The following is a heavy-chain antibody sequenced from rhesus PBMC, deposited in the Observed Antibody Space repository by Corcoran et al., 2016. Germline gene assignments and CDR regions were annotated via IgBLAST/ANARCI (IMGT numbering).Heavy chain of an antibody. D-gene: IGHD2-39*01. CDR2: IYSSTGNT. Sequence: QVQLKESGPGLVKPSETLSLTCAVSGGSISSGYGWGWIGQPPGKGLEWIVTIYSSTGNTYYDPSLKSRVTISKDTSKNQFSLKLSSVTAADTAVYYCARLAYVSLDRFDVWGPGVLVTVSS. V-gene: IGHV4S7*01. CDR1: GGSISSGYG. CDR3: ARLAYVSLDRFDV. J-gene: IGHJ5-1*01.